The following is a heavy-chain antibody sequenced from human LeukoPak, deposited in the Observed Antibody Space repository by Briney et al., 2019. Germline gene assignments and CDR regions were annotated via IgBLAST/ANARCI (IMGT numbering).Heavy chain of an antibody. CDR2: ISGSAGST. CDR3: AKALADYGYYFDY. CDR1: GFTFSRYA. J-gene: IGHJ4*02. V-gene: IGHV3-23*01. Sequence: QSGGPLRLFCAASGFTFSRYAMSWAARAPGKGREWLSAISGSAGSTYYADSVKARFTISRDNSKNTLYLQMSSLRAEDTAVYYCAKALADYGYYFDYWGQGTLVTVSS. D-gene: IGHD4-17*01.